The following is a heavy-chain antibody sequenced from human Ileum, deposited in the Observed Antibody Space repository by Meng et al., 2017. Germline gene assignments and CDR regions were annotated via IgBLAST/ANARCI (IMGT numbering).Heavy chain of an antibody. V-gene: IGHV3-74*01. Sequence: VQLVGCGGGFVQPGGSLRLSCATSGFTFRDHYMHWVRQAPGKGLEWVSRINSDGGGGTYADFVKGRFTISRDNAKNTLYLQMYSLTVDDTAIYYCVCFGGFSGFDPWGQGTLVTVSS. D-gene: IGHD3-10*01. CDR1: GFTFRDHY. CDR3: VCFGGFSGFDP. J-gene: IGHJ5*02. CDR2: INSDGGGG.